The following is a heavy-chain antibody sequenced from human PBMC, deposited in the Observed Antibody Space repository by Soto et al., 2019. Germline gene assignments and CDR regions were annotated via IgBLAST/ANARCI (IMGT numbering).Heavy chain of an antibody. V-gene: IGHV2-5*02. Sequence: QITLKESGPRLVKSTQTLTLTCTFSGFSLATSGVGVGWFRQPPGKALEWIALIYWDDDKRYSPSLESRLTITKDTSKIRVGLTMTTMAPADTATYFCAHRTTTVTWWFDPWGQGTLVTVSS. CDR1: GFSLATSGVG. CDR2: IYWDDDK. CDR3: AHRTTTVTWWFDP. D-gene: IGHD4-17*01. J-gene: IGHJ5*02.